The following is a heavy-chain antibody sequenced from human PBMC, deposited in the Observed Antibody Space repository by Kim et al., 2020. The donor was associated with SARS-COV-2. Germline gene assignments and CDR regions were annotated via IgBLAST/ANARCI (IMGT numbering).Heavy chain of an antibody. Sequence: GGSLRLSCAASGFTFSSYSMNWVRQAPGKGLELVSSISSSSSYIYYADSLKGRYTISRDNAKNSMYLQMNSLRAEDTAVYYCARHRVPSSGWYSGGYWGQGTLVTVSS. CDR3: ARHRVPSSGWYSGGY. CDR1: GFTFSSYS. D-gene: IGHD6-13*01. CDR2: ISSSSSYI. J-gene: IGHJ4*02. V-gene: IGHV3-21*01.